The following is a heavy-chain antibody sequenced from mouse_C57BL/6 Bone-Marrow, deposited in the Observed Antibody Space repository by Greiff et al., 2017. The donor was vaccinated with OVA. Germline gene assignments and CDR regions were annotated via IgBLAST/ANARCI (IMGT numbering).Heavy chain of an antibody. CDR3: AVGGSIFYAMDY. D-gene: IGHD1-1*01. CDR1: GYTFTSFG. Sequence: QVQLQQSGAELARPGASVKLSCKASGYTFTSFGISWVKQRTGQGLEWIGAIYPRSGNTYYNEKFKGKATLTADKSSSTAYMELRSLTSEDSAVYFCAVGGSIFYAMDYWGQGTSVTVSS. V-gene: IGHV1-81*01. J-gene: IGHJ4*01. CDR2: IYPRSGNT.